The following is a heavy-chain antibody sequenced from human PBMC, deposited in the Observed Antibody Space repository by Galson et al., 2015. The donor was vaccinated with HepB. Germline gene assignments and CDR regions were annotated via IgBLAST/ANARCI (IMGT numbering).Heavy chain of an antibody. J-gene: IGHJ5*02. CDR3: ARDLYSSGWYNWFDP. Sequence: SVKVSCKASGYTFTSYDINWVRQATGQGLEWMGWMNPNSGNTGYAQKFQGRVTMTRNTSISTAYMELSSLRSEDTAVYYCARDLYSSGWYNWFDPWGQGTLVTVSS. V-gene: IGHV1-8*01. CDR1: GYTFTSYD. D-gene: IGHD6-19*01. CDR2: MNPNSGNT.